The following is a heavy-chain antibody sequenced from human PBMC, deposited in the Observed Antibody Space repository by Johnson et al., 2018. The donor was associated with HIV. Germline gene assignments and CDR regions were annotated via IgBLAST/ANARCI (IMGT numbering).Heavy chain of an antibody. V-gene: IGHV3-69-1*01. CDR3: ARAYDSSGYYRDEAFDI. CDR2: IYSGSTI. CDR1: GFTFDDYG. J-gene: IGHJ3*02. Sequence: EVQLVESGGGVVRPGGSLRLSCAASGFTFDDYGMTWVRQAPGKGLEWVSIIYSGSTIYYADSVKGLFTISRDNSNNSLFLQMNSLRAEDTAVYYCARAYDSSGYYRDEAFDIWGQGTMVTVSS. D-gene: IGHD3-22*01.